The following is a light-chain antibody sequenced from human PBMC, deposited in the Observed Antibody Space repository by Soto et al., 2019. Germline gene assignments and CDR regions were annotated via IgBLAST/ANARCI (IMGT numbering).Light chain of an antibody. CDR2: GAS. J-gene: IGKJ1*01. CDR1: QSVSSD. Sequence: VVTQSPATLSVFPGETATLSCRASQSVSSDLAWYQQRPGQAPRLLIYGASTRDTGIPARFRGSGSGTEFRLTISSLQSEDFATYYCQQYNTWHPKMAFGRGTKVEIK. CDR3: QQYNTWHPKMA. V-gene: IGKV3-15*01.